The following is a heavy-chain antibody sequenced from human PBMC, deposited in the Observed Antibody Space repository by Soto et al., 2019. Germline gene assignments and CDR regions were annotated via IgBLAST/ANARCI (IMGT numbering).Heavy chain of an antibody. V-gene: IGHV1-69*01. Sequence: QVQLVQSGAEVKKPGSSVKVSCKASGGTFSSYAISWVRQAPGQGLEGVGGIIPIFGTANYAQKFQGRVTITADESTSTGYMELRSLRSEDTAVYYCARGAVVPAAMRGYYYYYGMDVWGQGTTVTGS. D-gene: IGHD2-2*01. CDR2: IIPIFGTA. J-gene: IGHJ6*02. CDR3: ARGAVVPAAMRGYYYYYGMDV. CDR1: GGTFSSYA.